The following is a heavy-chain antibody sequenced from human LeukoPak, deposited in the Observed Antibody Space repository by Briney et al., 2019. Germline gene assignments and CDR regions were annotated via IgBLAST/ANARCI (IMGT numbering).Heavy chain of an antibody. V-gene: IGHV1-2*02. CDR1: GYTFTGYY. Sequence: ASVKVSCKTSGYTFTGYYIHWVRQAPGQGLEWMGWINPNSGGTNYAQKFQGRVTMTRDTSISTAYMELSRLRSDDTAVYYCARDSGHSYGWYFDYWGQGTLVTVSS. CDR3: ARDSGHSYGWYFDY. D-gene: IGHD5-18*01. J-gene: IGHJ4*02. CDR2: INPNSGGT.